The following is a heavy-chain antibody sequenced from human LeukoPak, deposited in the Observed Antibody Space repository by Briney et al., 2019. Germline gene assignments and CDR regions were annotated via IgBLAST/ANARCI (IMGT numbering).Heavy chain of an antibody. V-gene: IGHV4-4*02. J-gene: IGHJ6*03. CDR2: INHSGST. D-gene: IGHD1-7*01. CDR3: ARAVWTPTKYNWNYDLKSYYYYMDV. CDR1: GGSISSSNW. Sequence: SETLSLTCAVSGGSISSSNWWSWVRQPPGKGLEWIGEINHSGSTNYNPSLKSRVTISVDTSKNQFSLKLSSVTAADTAVYYCARAVWTPTKYNWNYDLKSYYYYMDVWGKGTTVTVSS.